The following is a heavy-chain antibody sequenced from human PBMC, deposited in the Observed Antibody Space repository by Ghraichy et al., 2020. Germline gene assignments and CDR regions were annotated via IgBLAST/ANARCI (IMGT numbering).Heavy chain of an antibody. V-gene: IGHV3-30*18. D-gene: IGHD3-22*01. CDR2: TSYDGNNK. Sequence: SCAVSGFTFSRYGLHWVRQAPGKGLEWVAVTSYDGNNKNHVDSVKGRFTISRDNSKNTLYLQMSSLRSEDTAVYYCAKERDSSGYYSFRGDYYGMDVWGQGTTVTVSS. J-gene: IGHJ6*02. CDR3: AKERDSSGYYSFRGDYYGMDV. CDR1: GFTFSRYG.